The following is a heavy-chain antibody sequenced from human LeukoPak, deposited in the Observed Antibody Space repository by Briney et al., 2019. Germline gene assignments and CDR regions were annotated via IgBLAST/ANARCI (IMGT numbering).Heavy chain of an antibody. V-gene: IGHV3-21*01. CDR3: ARSPGEWEPMYYFDY. D-gene: IGHD1-26*01. CDR1: GFTFSSYS. CDR2: ISSSSSYI. Sequence: TGGFLRLSCAASGFTFSSYSMNWVRQAPGKGLEWVSSISSSSSYIYYADSVKGRFTISRDNAKNSLYLQMNSLRAEDTAVYYCARSPGEWEPMYYFDYWGQGTLVTVSS. J-gene: IGHJ4*02.